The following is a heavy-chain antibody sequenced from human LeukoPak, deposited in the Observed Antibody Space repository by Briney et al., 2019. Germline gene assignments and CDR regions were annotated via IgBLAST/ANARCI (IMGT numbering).Heavy chain of an antibody. V-gene: IGHV1-18*01. D-gene: IGHD3-10*01. CDR2: IRGYNGNT. CDR3: ARDLHRVVVRGVPHYYYYMDV. J-gene: IGHJ6*03. Sequence: ASVKVSCKASGYTFSSYGISWVRQAPGQGLEWLGWIRGYNGNTNYAQKLQGRVTMTSDTSTSTAYMELRSLRSDDTAVYYCARDLHRVVVRGVPHYYYYMDVWGKGTTVTISS. CDR1: GYTFSSYG.